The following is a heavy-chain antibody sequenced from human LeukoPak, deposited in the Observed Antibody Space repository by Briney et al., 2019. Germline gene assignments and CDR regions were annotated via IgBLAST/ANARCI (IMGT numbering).Heavy chain of an antibody. CDR2: IWYDGSNR. J-gene: IGHJ4*02. CDR1: GFTFSSYG. V-gene: IGHV3-33*01. D-gene: IGHD3-10*01. CDR3: ARGRRITMVRGALDY. Sequence: GGSLRLSCAASGFTFSSYGMHWVRQAPGKGLEWEAVIWYDGSNRYYADSVKGRFTISRDNSKNTLYLQMNSLRAEDTAVYYCARGRRITMVRGALDYWGQGTLVTVSS.